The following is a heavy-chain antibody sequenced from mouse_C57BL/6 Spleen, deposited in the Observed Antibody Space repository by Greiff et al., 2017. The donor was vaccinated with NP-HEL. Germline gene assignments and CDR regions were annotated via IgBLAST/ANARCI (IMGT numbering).Heavy chain of an antibody. D-gene: IGHD1-1*01. CDR3: ARGDSRDYYAMDY. V-gene: IGHV1-72*01. CDR1: GYTFTSYW. Sequence: QVHVKQPGTELVKPGASVKLSCKASGYTFTSYWMHWVKQRPGRGLEWIGRIDPNSGGTKYNEKFKSKATLTVDKPSSTAYMQLSSLTSEDSAVYYCARGDSRDYYAMDYWGQGTSVTVSS. J-gene: IGHJ4*01. CDR2: IDPNSGGT.